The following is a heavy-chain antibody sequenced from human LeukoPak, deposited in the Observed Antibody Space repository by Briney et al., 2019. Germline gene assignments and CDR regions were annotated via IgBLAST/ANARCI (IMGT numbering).Heavy chain of an antibody. CDR1: GGSISNYF. CDR2: ISDSGST. CDR3: ARDRAGSYYTFDI. J-gene: IGHJ3*02. Sequence: SETLSLTCTVSGGSISNYFWSWIRQSPGKGLEWIGYISDSGSTNYNPSLESRITISRDPSKNQISLEMKSVTAADTAVYYCARDRAGSYYTFDIWGQGTMVTVSS. D-gene: IGHD1-26*01. V-gene: IGHV4-59*01.